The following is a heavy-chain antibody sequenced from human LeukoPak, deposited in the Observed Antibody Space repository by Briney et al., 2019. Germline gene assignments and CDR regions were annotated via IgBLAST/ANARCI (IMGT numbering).Heavy chain of an antibody. V-gene: IGHV4-61*02. CDR1: GGSISSGSYY. CDR3: ARDSSSSLFFDY. Sequence: SETLSLTCTVSGGSISSGSYYWSWIRQPAGKGLEWIGCIYTSGSTNYNPSLKSRVTISVDTSKNQFSLKLSSVTAADTAVYYCARDSSSSLFFDYWGQGTPVTVSS. J-gene: IGHJ4*02. D-gene: IGHD6-6*01. CDR2: IYTSGST.